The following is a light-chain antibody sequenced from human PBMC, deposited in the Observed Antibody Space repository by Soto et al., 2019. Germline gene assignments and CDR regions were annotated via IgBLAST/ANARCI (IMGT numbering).Light chain of an antibody. CDR2: EGS. CDR1: SSDVGSYTL. CDR3: CSYSGSSTFGV. V-gene: IGLV2-23*03. Sequence: QSALTQPASVSGSPGQSITISCTGTSSDVGSYTLVSWYQQHPGKAPKLMIYEGSKRPSRVSNRFSGSKSGNTASLTISGLQAEHEADYYCCSYSGSSTFGVFGGGTNLTVL. J-gene: IGLJ3*02.